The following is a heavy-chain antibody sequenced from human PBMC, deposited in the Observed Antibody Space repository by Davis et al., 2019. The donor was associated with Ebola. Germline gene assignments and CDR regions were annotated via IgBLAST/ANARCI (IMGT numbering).Heavy chain of an antibody. CDR3: ARGGYYDFWRPVRGWDYYYYGMDV. CDR1: GFSFTTYT. D-gene: IGHD3-3*01. CDR2: IGTRSVYI. Sequence: GESLKISCAASGFSFTTYTMKWVRQAPGKGLEWVSSIGTRSVYIYYADSVKGRFTISRDNAKNSLYLQMDSLRVEDTAVYYCARGGYYDFWRPVRGWDYYYYGMDVWGQGTTVTVSS. V-gene: IGHV3-21*06. J-gene: IGHJ6*02.